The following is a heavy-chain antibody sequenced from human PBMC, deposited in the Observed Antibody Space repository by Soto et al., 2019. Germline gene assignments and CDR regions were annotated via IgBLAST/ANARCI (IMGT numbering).Heavy chain of an antibody. CDR1: GFTFSSYW. D-gene: IGHD5-18*01. J-gene: IGHJ6*02. CDR2: ISSSGSTT. Sequence: GGSLRLSCAASGFTFSSYWMHWVRQAPGKGLEWVSHISSSGSTTCYADSVKGRFTISRDNAKNSLYLQMNSLRDEDTAVYYCAREDTDSYGYRRSYYGMDVWGQGTTVTVSS. CDR3: AREDTDSYGYRRSYYGMDV. V-gene: IGHV3-48*02.